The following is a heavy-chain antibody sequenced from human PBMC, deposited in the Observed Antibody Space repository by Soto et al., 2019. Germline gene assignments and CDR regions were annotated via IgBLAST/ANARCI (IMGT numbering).Heavy chain of an antibody. Sequence: SETLSLTCAVSGDSISSRNWWNWVRQSPGKGLEWIGKIYHSGSTNYNPSLKSRVTISVDRSKNQFSLKLNSVTAADTAVYYCARRGTSSGGRVYWGRGTLVTVSS. CDR2: IYHSGST. J-gene: IGHJ4*02. CDR3: ARRGTSSGGRVY. CDR1: GDSISSRNW. D-gene: IGHD2-15*01. V-gene: IGHV4-4*02.